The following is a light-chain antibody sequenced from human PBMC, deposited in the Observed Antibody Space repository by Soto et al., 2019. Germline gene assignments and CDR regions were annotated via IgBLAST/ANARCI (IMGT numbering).Light chain of an antibody. CDR3: QQLNSYPLT. V-gene: IGKV1-9*01. CDR1: QGISSY. Sequence: IQLTQSPSSLSASVGDRVTITCRASQGISSYLAWYQQKPGKAPNLLIYAASTLQSGVPSRFSGSGSGTDFTLTISSLQPEDFATYYCQQLNSYPLTFGGGTKVDIK. J-gene: IGKJ4*01. CDR2: AAS.